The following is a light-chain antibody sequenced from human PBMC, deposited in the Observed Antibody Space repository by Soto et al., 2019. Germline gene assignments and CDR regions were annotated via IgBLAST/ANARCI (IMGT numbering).Light chain of an antibody. V-gene: IGLV1-44*01. Sequence: QSVLTQPPSASRTPGQRVTISCSGSSSNIGSNTVNWYQQLPGTAPKLLIYSNNQRPSGVPDRFSGSKYGTSASLAISGLQSEDEADYYCAAWDDSLNGLWVFGGGTKLTVL. CDR2: SNN. J-gene: IGLJ3*02. CDR1: SSNIGSNT. CDR3: AAWDDSLNGLWV.